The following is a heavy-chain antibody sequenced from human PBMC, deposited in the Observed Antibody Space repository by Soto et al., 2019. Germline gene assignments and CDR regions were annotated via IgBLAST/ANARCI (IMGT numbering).Heavy chain of an antibody. CDR1: GYTFTSYG. CDR3: AREDGSGSYYYYYYYGMDV. CDR2: ISAYNGNT. D-gene: IGHD3-10*01. Sequence: GASVKVSCKSSGYTFTSYGISWVRQAPGQGLEWMGWISAYNGNTNYAPKLQGRVTMTTDTSTSTAYMELRSLRSDDTAVYYCAREDGSGSYYYYYYYGMDVWGQGTTVTVS. V-gene: IGHV1-18*01. J-gene: IGHJ6*02.